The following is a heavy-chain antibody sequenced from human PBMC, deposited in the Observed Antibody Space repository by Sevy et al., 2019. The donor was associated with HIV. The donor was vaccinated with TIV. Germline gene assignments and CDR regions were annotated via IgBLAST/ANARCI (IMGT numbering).Heavy chain of an antibody. D-gene: IGHD1-26*01. CDR2: TYYRSKWYN. CDR1: GDSVSSNSAA. V-gene: IGHV6-1*01. Sequence: KQSQTLSLTCAISGDSVSSNSAAWNWIRQSPSRGLEWLGRTYYRSKWYNDYAVSVKSRITINPDTSKNQFSLQLNSVTPEDTAVYYCAREASRYSGIYYGVYFDYWGQGTLVTVSS. J-gene: IGHJ4*02. CDR3: AREASRYSGIYYGVYFDY.